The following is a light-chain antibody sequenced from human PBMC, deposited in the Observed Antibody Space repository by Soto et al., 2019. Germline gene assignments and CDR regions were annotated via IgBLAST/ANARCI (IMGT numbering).Light chain of an antibody. Sequence: QSALTQAPSASGSPGQSVTISCTGTSSDVGGYNFVSWYQHHPGKAPKLMIYEVTKRPSGVPDRFSGSKSGNTASLTVSGLQTEDEADYYCSSYAGSIYVFGTGTKVTVL. J-gene: IGLJ1*01. CDR1: SSDVGGYNF. V-gene: IGLV2-8*01. CDR2: EVT. CDR3: SSYAGSIYV.